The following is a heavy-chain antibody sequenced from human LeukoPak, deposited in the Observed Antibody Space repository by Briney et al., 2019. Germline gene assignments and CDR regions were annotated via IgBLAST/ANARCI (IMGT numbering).Heavy chain of an antibody. D-gene: IGHD2-8*01. J-gene: IGHJ6*03. CDR3: ARDTAWYTAHYYMDV. CDR1: GFTFSSYG. Sequence: PGGSLRLSCAASGFTFSSYGMQWVRQAPGKGPEWVAFIRYDGSNKYYADSVKGRFTISRDNSKNTLYLQMNSLRAEDTAVYYCARDTAWYTAHYYMDVWGKGTTVTVSS. CDR2: IRYDGSNK. V-gene: IGHV3-30*02.